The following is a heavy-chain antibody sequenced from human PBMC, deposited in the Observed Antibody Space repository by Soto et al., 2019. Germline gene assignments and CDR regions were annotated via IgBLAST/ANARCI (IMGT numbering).Heavy chain of an antibody. D-gene: IGHD6-13*01. J-gene: IGHJ4*02. CDR3: VHYSSSSRLFDY. V-gene: IGHV2-5*01. Sequence: SGPTLVNPTQTLTLTCTFSGFSLSTSGVGVGWIRQPPGKALEWLALIYWNDDKRYSPSLKSRLTITKDTSKNQVVLTMTNLEPVDTAPYYCVHYSSSSRLFDYWGQGTLVTVPS. CDR1: GFSLSTSGVG. CDR2: IYWNDDK.